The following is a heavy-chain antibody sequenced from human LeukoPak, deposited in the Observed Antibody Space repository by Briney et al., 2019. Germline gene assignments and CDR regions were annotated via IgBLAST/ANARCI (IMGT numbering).Heavy chain of an antibody. CDR3: AKTGNYYYDSSGYQGYFDY. D-gene: IGHD3-22*01. CDR2: ISGSGGST. CDR1: GFTFSSYA. J-gene: IGHJ4*02. Sequence: PGGSLRLSCAASGFTFSSYAMHWVRQAPGKGLEWVSAISGSGGSTYYADSVKGRFTISRDNSKNTLYLQMNSLRAEDTAVYYCAKTGNYYYDSSGYQGYFDYWGQGTLVTVSS. V-gene: IGHV3-23*01.